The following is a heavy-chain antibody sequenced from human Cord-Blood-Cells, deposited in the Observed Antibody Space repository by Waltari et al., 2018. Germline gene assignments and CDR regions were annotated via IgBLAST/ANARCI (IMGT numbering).Heavy chain of an antibody. CDR3: ARGHGSLVYYFDY. J-gene: IGHJ4*02. V-gene: IGHV1-2*04. CDR2: INPNRGGT. Sequence: QVQLVQSGAEVKKPGASVKVSCKASGYTFTGYYLHWVRQAPGQGLEWRVWINPNRGGTNYAQKFQGLVAMTRDTSISTAYMELGRLRSDDTAVDYCARGHGSLVYYFDYWGQGTLVTVSS. CDR1: GYTFTGYY. D-gene: IGHD3-16*02.